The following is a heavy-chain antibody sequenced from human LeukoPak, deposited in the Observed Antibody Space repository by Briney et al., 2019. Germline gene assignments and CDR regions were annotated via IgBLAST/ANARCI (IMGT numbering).Heavy chain of an antibody. V-gene: IGHV3-7*03. J-gene: IGHJ6*02. CDR2: VNRDGSET. CDR1: GFTLSNHW. CDR3: ARNNGMDV. Sequence: GGSLRLSCAASGFTLSNHWMTWVRQVPGRGPEWVANVNRDGSETYYLDSVKGRFTISKDNAKDSLYLQMNSLRAEDTALYHCARNNGMDVWGQGTTVIVSS.